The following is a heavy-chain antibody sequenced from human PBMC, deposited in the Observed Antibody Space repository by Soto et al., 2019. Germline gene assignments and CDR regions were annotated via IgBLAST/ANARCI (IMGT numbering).Heavy chain of an antibody. Sequence: SETLSLTCAVSGVSISRSNWWTWVRQSPGKGLEWIGEIHHSGSTNYNPSLKSRVTISVDTFKNQFSLKLSSVTAADTAVYYCARITGRWELLGYYYYGMDVWGQGTTVTVSS. V-gene: IGHV4-4*02. D-gene: IGHD1-26*01. CDR1: GVSISRSNW. J-gene: IGHJ6*02. CDR2: IHHSGST. CDR3: ARITGRWELLGYYYYGMDV.